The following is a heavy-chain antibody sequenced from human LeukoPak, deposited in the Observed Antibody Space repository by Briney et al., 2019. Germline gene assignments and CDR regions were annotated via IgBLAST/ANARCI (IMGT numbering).Heavy chain of an antibody. V-gene: IGHV5-51*01. Sequence: GESLKISCKSFGYSFTNYWIGWVRQMPEKGLEWMGIIYPSDSDTRYSPSFQGQVTISVDKSINTAYLHWSSLKASDTAMYYCVRFLNHAFELWGQGTMATVSS. CDR2: IYPSDSDT. J-gene: IGHJ3*01. CDR3: VRFLNHAFEL. CDR1: GYSFTNYW.